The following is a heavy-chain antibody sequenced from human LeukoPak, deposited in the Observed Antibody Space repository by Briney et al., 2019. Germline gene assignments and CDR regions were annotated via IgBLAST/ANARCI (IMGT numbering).Heavy chain of an antibody. CDR3: ARSYRYGFDY. D-gene: IGHD5-18*01. Sequence: GGSLRLSCAASQFNFNNYLIHSVRQAPGKGAEWVATVSYDGSNKYYADSVKGRFTISRDNSKNTLDLQMNSLRAEDTAVYYCARSYRYGFDYWGQGTLVTVSS. V-gene: IGHV3-30*04. CDR1: QFNFNNYL. J-gene: IGHJ4*02. CDR2: VSYDGSNK.